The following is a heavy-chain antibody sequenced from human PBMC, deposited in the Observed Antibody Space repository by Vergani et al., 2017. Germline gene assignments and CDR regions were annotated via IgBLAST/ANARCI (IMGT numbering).Heavy chain of an antibody. V-gene: IGHV4-31*03. CDR1: GDSISSGVYY. J-gene: IGHJ4*02. D-gene: IGHD4/OR15-4a*01. CDR2: IYSTGST. CDR3: ARMGGYGDGDAFRIGYFDS. Sequence: QVQLQESGPGLVKPSQTLSLTCSVSGDSISSGVYYWNWIRQHPGKGLEWIGYIYSTGSTHHNPSLRRRINMSVDTSKNQFSLKLNSVTAADTDMYYCARMGGYGDGDAFRIGYFDSWGPGILVTVSS.